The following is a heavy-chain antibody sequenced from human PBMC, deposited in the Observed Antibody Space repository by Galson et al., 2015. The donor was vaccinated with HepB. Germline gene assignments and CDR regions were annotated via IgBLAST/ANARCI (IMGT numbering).Heavy chain of an antibody. Sequence: SVKVSCKASGYTFTGYYMHWVRQAPGQGLEWMGRINPNSGGTNYAQKFQGRVTMTRDTSISTAYMELSRLRSDDTAVYYCARSSDRDYTPDYWGQGTLVTVSS. CDR3: ARSSDRDYTPDY. CDR2: INPNSGGT. J-gene: IGHJ4*02. CDR1: GYTFTGYY. V-gene: IGHV1-2*06. D-gene: IGHD4-11*01.